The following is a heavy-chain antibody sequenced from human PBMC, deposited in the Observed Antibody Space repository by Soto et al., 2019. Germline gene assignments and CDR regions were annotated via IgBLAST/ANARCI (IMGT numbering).Heavy chain of an antibody. Sequence: LSLTCGVSGGSLSGATYSWNWIRQPPGKGLEWIGYIFPSGTTYYNPPLKSRVTISIDVSKNQFSLSLRSLTAADTAVYYCARSREFDYWCQGTLVTVSS. CDR3: ARSREFDY. CDR2: IFPSGTT. CDR1: GGSLSGATYS. J-gene: IGHJ4*02. V-gene: IGHV4-30-2*01.